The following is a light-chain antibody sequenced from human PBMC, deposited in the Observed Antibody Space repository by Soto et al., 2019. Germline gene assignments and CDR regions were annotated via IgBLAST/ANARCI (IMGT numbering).Light chain of an antibody. V-gene: IGKV3-11*01. CDR1: QSVSSY. CDR3: QQRSNWPSIT. J-gene: IGKJ5*01. Sequence: EIVLTQSPATLCLSPGESATLSFRASQSVSSYLAWYQQKPGQAPRLLIYDASNRATGIPARFSGSGSGTEFTLTINSLEPEDFAVYYCQQRSNWPSITFGQGTRLEIK. CDR2: DAS.